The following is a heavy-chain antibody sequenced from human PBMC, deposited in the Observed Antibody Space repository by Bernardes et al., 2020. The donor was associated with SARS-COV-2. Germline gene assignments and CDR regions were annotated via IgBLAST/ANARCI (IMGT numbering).Heavy chain of an antibody. D-gene: IGHD6-13*01. Sequence: SEPLSLTCTVSGGSISGYFWSWIRQPPGKGLEWIGYVYYNGRVDYNPSLKSRLSISVDTSRNQVSLKLSSVTAADTAVYYCARHSNSIIDFWGQGTLVTVSS. CDR1: GGSISGYF. CDR2: VYYNGRV. V-gene: IGHV4-59*01. CDR3: ARHSNSIIDF. J-gene: IGHJ4*02.